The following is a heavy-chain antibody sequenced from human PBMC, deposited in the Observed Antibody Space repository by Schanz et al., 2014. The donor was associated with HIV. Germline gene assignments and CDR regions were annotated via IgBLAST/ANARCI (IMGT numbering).Heavy chain of an antibody. Sequence: QVQLVESGGGVVQPGRSLRLSCAASGFTFSTYGMHWVRQTPGKGLEWVAFISNDGRNKYYADSVKGRFTISRDSSRNTLYLQMNSLRAEDTAVYYCAKDQGYDFWSGYYNYYGMDVWGQGTTVTVSS. CDR2: ISNDGRNK. V-gene: IGHV3-30*18. D-gene: IGHD3-3*01. CDR3: AKDQGYDFWSGYYNYYGMDV. CDR1: GFTFSTYG. J-gene: IGHJ6*02.